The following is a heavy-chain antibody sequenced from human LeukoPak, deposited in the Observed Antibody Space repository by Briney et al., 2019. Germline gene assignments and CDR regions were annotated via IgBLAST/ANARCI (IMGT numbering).Heavy chain of an antibody. CDR3: ARSAKVYYDFWSGYYFSYYYGMDV. D-gene: IGHD3-3*01. J-gene: IGHJ6*02. CDR2: MNPNSGNT. Sequence: ASVKVSRKSSGYTFTSYDINWVRQATGQGLEWMGWMNPNSGNTGYAQKFQGRVTMTRNTSISTAYMELSSPRSEDTAVYYCARSAKVYYDFWSGYYFSYYYGMDVWGQGTTVTVSS. CDR1: GYTFTSYD. V-gene: IGHV1-8*01.